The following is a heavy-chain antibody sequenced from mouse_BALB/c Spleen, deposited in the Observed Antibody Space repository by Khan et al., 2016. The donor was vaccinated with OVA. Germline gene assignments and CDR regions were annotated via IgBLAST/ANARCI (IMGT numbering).Heavy chain of an antibody. Sequence: EVQLVESGPSLVKPSQSLSLTCTVTGYSITSDYAWNWIRQFPGNKLEWMGFISYSGITKYNPSLKSRISVTRDTSKNQFFLQLNSVTTEDTATYYCARVYGGDFDYWGQGTTLTVSS. J-gene: IGHJ2*01. CDR1: GYSITSDYA. V-gene: IGHV3-2*02. CDR2: ISYSGIT. CDR3: ARVYGGDFDY. D-gene: IGHD2-10*02.